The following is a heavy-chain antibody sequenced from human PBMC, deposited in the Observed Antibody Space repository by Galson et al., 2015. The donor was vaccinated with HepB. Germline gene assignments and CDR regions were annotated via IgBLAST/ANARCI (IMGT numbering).Heavy chain of an antibody. CDR3: ARDFIAVGRGPEY. Sequence: SLRLSCAASGFTFSRYWMSWVRQAPGKGLGWVANIKQDGREQYYVDSVKGRFTISRDNAKNSLCLQMNSLRAEDTAVYYCARDFIAVGRGPEYWGQGALVTVSS. CDR1: GFTFSRYW. D-gene: IGHD6-19*01. V-gene: IGHV3-7*03. J-gene: IGHJ4*02. CDR2: IKQDGREQ.